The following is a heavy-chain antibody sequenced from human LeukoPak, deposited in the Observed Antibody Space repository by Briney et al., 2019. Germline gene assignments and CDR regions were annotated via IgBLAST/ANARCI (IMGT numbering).Heavy chain of an antibody. CDR1: GFTFSSYW. CDR3: ARLLSNYYYYYMDV. Sequence: GGSLRLSCAASGFTFSSYWMSWVRQAPGKGLEWVANIKQDGSEEYYVDSVKGRFTISRDNAKNSLYLQMNSLTAEGTAVYYCARLLSNYYYYYMDVWGKGTTVTVSS. J-gene: IGHJ6*03. CDR2: IKQDGSEE. D-gene: IGHD2/OR15-2a*01. V-gene: IGHV3-7*01.